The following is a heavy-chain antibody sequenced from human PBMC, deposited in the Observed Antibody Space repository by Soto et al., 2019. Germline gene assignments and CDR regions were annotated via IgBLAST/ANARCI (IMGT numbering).Heavy chain of an antibody. D-gene: IGHD6-25*01. V-gene: IGHV1-18*01. CDR2: ISTSNGHT. CDR1: GYAFNTYG. Sequence: QVQLIQSGAEVKRPGASLKVSCRASGYAFNTYGVSWVRQAPGQGLEWVGWISTSNGHTNFAQNFQGRVTLTTDTPTGTAYGGLGGPTSGHPAGDSCVRDPPSAAPLFALGGRGTLVPVSS. J-gene: IGHJ4*02. CDR3: VRDPPSAAPLFAL.